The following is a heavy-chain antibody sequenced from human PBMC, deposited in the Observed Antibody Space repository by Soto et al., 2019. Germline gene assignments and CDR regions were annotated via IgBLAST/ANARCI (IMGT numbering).Heavy chain of an antibody. D-gene: IGHD2-2*01. CDR1: GYRFSNYW. Sequence: GESLKISCQGSGYRFSNYWIAWVRQMPGEGLEWLGIIYPDDSETRYSTSFQGQVTISADKSIKTTYLQWSSLRASDTAMYFCASSVLVTSTMNYFDLWGQGTLVTVSS. V-gene: IGHV5-51*01. CDR3: ASSVLVTSTMNYFDL. CDR2: IYPDDSET. J-gene: IGHJ4*02.